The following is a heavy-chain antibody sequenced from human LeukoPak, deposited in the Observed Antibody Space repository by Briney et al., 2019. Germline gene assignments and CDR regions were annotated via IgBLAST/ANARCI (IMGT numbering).Heavy chain of an antibody. CDR1: GDSVSSNSAA. CDR2: TYYRSKWYN. Sequence: SQTLSLTCAISGDSVSSNSAAWNWIRQSPSRGLEWLGRTYYRSKWYNDYAVSVKSRITINPDTSKNQFSLQLNSVTPEDTAVYYCARDRMTTAGGSRQNPFDYWGQGTLVTVSS. D-gene: IGHD4-17*01. CDR3: ARDRMTTAGGSRQNPFDY. V-gene: IGHV6-1*01. J-gene: IGHJ4*02.